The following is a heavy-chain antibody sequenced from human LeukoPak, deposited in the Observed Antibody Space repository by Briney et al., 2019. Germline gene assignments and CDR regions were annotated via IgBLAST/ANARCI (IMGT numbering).Heavy chain of an antibody. CDR2: MNPNSGNT. Sequence: GASVKVSCKASGYTFTSYDINWVRQATGQGLEWMGWMNPNSGNTGYAQKFQGRVTITRNTSISTAYMELSSLRSEDTAVYYCARGIRGFWWGSAFDIWGQGTMVTVSS. CDR1: GYTFTSYD. J-gene: IGHJ3*02. V-gene: IGHV1-8*03. CDR3: ARGIRGFWWGSAFDI. D-gene: IGHD2-15*01.